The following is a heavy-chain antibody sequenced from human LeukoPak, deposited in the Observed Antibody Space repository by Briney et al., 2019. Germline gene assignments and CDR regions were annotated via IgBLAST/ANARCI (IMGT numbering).Heavy chain of an antibody. CDR2: INPNGGDT. V-gene: IGHV1-2*06. CDR3: ARVGFTTSWSNFDY. J-gene: IGHJ4*02. D-gene: IGHD2-2*01. CDR1: GYNFPAYF. Sequence: VASVKVSCKAGGYNFPAYFVHWVRQAPGQGLEWMGRINPNGGDTNYAQKSQGRVTMASDTSISTAYMELSSLISDDTAVYYCARVGFTTSWSNFDYWGQGTLVTVSS.